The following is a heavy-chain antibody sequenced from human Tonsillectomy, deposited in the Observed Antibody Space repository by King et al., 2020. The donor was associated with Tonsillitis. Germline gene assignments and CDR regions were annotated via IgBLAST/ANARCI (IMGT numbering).Heavy chain of an antibody. CDR1: GESFIAYY. V-gene: IGHV4-34*01. Sequence: VQLQQWGAGLLKPSETLSLTCAVYGESFIAYYWSWIRQTPGKGLEWIGKVNHSGSTNYNPSLTRRVTISVDTSKNQFSLKLSSVTAADTAVYYCASPKSMGYWGQGTLVIVSS. CDR2: VNHSGST. CDR3: ASPKSMGY. J-gene: IGHJ4*02.